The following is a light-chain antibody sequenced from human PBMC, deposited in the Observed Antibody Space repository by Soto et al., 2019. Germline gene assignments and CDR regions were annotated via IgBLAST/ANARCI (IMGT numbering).Light chain of an antibody. Sequence: QSRLTQPPSVSSAPGQRVAMSCTGSSSNIGAEYDVHLYQQLPGTAPKRLIYGDNNRPSGVPDRFSGSKSGTSASLAITGLQPEDEADYYCQSYDSSLTTFVFGTGAKVTVL. CDR1: SSNIGAEYD. J-gene: IGLJ1*01. V-gene: IGLV1-40*01. CDR2: GDN. CDR3: QSYDSSLTTFV.